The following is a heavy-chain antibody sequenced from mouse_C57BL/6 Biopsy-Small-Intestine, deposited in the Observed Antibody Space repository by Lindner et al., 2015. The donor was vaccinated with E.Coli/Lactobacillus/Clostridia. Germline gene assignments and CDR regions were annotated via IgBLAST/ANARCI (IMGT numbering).Heavy chain of an antibody. CDR1: GFTFSSYG. CDR2: ISSGGSYT. Sequence: VQRARSRGGDLVKPGGSLKLSCAASGFTFSSYGMSWVRQTPDKRLEWVATISSGGSYTYYPDSVKGRFTISRDNAKNTLYLQMSSLKSEDTAMYYCARHPIVTSYWYFDVWGTGTTVTVSS. V-gene: IGHV5-6*01. D-gene: IGHD2-5*01. J-gene: IGHJ1*03. CDR3: ARHPIVTSYWYFDV.